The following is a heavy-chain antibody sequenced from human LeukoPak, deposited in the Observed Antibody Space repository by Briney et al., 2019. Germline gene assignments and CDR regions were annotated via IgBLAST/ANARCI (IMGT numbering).Heavy chain of an antibody. CDR3: AKMVREFYTISYYFDY. Sequence: PGGSLRLSCAVSGLIFSLYAMMCAPRARGRGLEGVSGISGSGADTYYADSVKGRFTISRDNSKNTLYLQMNSLRAEDTAVYYCAKMVREFYTISYYFDYWGQGTLVTVSS. V-gene: IGHV3-23*01. CDR2: ISGSGADT. CDR1: GLIFSLYA. D-gene: IGHD2-8*01. J-gene: IGHJ4*02.